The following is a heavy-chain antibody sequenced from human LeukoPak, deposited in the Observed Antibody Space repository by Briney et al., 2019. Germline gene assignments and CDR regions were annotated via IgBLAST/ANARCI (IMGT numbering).Heavy chain of an antibody. V-gene: IGHV3-23*01. CDR2: ISGSGGST. J-gene: IGHJ4*02. D-gene: IGHD2-2*01. CDR1: GFTFSSYA. Sequence: GGSLRLSCAASGFTFSSYAMTWVRQAPGKGLEWVSAISGSGGSTYYADSVKGRFTISRDTSKNTLYLQMNSLRAEDTAVYYCAKLVDIVVVPAALFDYWGQGTLVTVSS. CDR3: AKLVDIVVVPAALFDY.